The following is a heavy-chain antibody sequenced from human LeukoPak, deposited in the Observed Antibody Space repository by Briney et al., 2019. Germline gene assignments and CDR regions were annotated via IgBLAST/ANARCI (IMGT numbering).Heavy chain of an antibody. CDR1: GGSVSSSNYY. Sequence: SETLSLTCTVSGGSVSSSNYYWGWIRQPPGKGLEWIGSIYYSGSSYYNPSLKSRVTISVDTSKNQFSLKLSSVTAADTAVYYCARVRSGMGIRWGYFDYWGQGTLVTVSS. V-gene: IGHV4-39*01. J-gene: IGHJ4*02. CDR3: ARVRSGMGIRWGYFDY. CDR2: IYYSGSS. D-gene: IGHD1-14*01.